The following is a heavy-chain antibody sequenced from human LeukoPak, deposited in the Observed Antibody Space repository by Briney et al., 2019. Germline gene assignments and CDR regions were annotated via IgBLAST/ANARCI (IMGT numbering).Heavy chain of an antibody. V-gene: IGHV3-23*01. Sequence: PGGSLRLSCAASGFTFSRSAMTWVRQTPGKGLDWVSSISSSGNTYYADSVKGRFTISRDNSKNMLYLQMNSLRAEDTAVYYCARGGNYYDSSGYFVYYFDYWGQGTLVTVSS. CDR2: ISSSGNT. D-gene: IGHD3-22*01. J-gene: IGHJ4*02. CDR3: ARGGNYYDSSGYFVYYFDY. CDR1: GFTFSRSA.